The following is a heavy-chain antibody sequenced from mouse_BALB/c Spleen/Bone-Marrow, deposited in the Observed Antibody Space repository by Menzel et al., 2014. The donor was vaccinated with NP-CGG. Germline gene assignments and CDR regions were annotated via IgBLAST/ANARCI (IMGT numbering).Heavy chain of an antibody. Sequence: QVQLQQSGAELAKPGASVKMSCKASGYTFTNYWMHWVKQRRGQGLEWIGYINPSTGYTEYNQKFKDKATLTADKSSSTAYMQLSSLTSEDSAVYYCARIYYYGRDYWGQGTTLTVSS. D-gene: IGHD1-1*01. CDR1: GYTFTNYW. J-gene: IGHJ2*01. V-gene: IGHV1-7*01. CDR2: INPSTGYT. CDR3: ARIYYYGRDY.